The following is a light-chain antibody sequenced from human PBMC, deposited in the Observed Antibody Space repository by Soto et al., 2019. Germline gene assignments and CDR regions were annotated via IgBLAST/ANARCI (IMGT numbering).Light chain of an antibody. Sequence: ELVMTQSPDTLSVSPVERATLLCMASQSVRNNLSWYQQKPCQAPRLLIYGVCNRATGVPARFSGSGSGTDVTLTISSLQPEDFATYYCQQSYSTPISFGQGTRLEI. CDR1: QSVRNN. CDR2: GVC. J-gene: IGKJ5*01. CDR3: QQSYSTPIS. V-gene: IGKV3-15*01.